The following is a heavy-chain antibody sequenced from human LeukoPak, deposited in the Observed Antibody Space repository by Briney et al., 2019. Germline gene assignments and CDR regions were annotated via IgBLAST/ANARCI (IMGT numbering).Heavy chain of an antibody. D-gene: IGHD4-11*01. J-gene: IGHJ4*02. Sequence: PGGSLRLSCAASGFTFSSSAMHWVRQAPDKGLEWVAVISYDGSNKYYADSVKGRFTISRDNSKNTLYLQMNSLRADDTAVYYCVVTTVTPDGPVLFDYWGQGTLVTVSS. V-gene: IGHV3-30-3*01. CDR2: ISYDGSNK. CDR1: GFTFSSSA. CDR3: VVTTVTPDGPVLFDY.